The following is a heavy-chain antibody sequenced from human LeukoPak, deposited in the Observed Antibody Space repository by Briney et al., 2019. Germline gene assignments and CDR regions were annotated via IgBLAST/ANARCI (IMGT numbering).Heavy chain of an antibody. CDR2: IKQDGSDE. J-gene: IGHJ4*02. D-gene: IGHD2-15*01. CDR3: AREGHKVVAAIVFDY. CDR1: GFIFSSYW. Sequence: GGSLRLSCAASGFIFSSYWMSWVRQAPGKGLEWVANIKQDGSDEHYVDSVKGRFTISRDNAKNSLYLQMNSLRAEDTAVYYCAREGHKVVAAIVFDYWGQGTLVAVSS. V-gene: IGHV3-7*01.